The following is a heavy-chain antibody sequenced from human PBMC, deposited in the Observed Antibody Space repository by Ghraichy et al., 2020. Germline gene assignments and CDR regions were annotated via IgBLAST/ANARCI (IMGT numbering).Heavy chain of an antibody. CDR3: ALTYFRRGYSYGYFDY. CDR1: GYSISSGYY. D-gene: IGHD5-18*01. J-gene: IGHJ4*02. Sequence: SETLSLTCAVSGYSISSGYYWGWIRQPPGKGLEWIGSIYHSGSTYYNPSLKSRVTISVDTSKNQFSLKLSSVTAADTAVYYCALTYFRRGYSYGYFDYWDQGTLVTVSS. CDR2: IYHSGST. V-gene: IGHV4-38-2*01.